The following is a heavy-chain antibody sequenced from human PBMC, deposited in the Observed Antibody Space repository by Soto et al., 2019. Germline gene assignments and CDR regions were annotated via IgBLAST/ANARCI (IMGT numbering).Heavy chain of an antibody. J-gene: IGHJ5*02. D-gene: IGHD2-15*01. V-gene: IGHV1-3*01. CDR1: GYTFTRYT. Sequence: GASVKVACKASGYTFTRYTMNWVRQAPGQRLEWMGWITPDNGNTKSSQKFQDRVIITRDTSGSTAYMDLSSLRSEDTAVYYCARGIATGQLDHWGQGTLVTVSS. CDR2: ITPDNGNT. CDR3: ARGIATGQLDH.